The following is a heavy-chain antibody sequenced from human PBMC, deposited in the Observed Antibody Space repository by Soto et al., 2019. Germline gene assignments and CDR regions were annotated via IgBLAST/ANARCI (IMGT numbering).Heavy chain of an antibody. J-gene: IGHJ5*01. V-gene: IGHV4-34*01. Sequence: PSETLSLTCGVYGGSISAYYWNWIRQPPGKGLEWIGEINHSGSPNYNPSLKSRVTISLDTAKNQFSLKLSSVTAADTAVYYCASRLIETVPPVVRTWFAPWGQGTLVTVSS. CDR2: INHSGSP. CDR1: GGSISAYY. D-gene: IGHD2-2*01. CDR3: ASRLIETVPPVVRTWFAP.